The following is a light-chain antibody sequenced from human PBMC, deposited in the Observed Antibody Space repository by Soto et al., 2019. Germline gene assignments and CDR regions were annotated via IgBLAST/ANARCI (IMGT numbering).Light chain of an antibody. CDR3: QSYDSSLSASVV. CDR1: SSNIGAGYD. V-gene: IGLV1-40*01. J-gene: IGLJ2*01. Sequence: QSVLTQPPSVSGAPGKRVTISCTGSSSNIGAGYDVPWYQQLPGTAPKLLIYGNSNRPSGVPDRFSGSKSGTSASLAITGLQAEDEADYYCQSYDSSLSASVVFGGGTQLTVL. CDR2: GNS.